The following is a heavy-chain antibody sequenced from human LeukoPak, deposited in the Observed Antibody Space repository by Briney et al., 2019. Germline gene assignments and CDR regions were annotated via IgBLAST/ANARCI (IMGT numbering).Heavy chain of an antibody. D-gene: IGHD3-22*01. V-gene: IGHV1-69*13. CDR3: ARSQYITMIVARLYQFDD. Sequence: ASVNVSCKASGGTFISYAISWVRQAPGQGLEWMGGIIPIFGTANYAQKFQGRVTITADESTSTAYMELSSLRSEDTAVYYCARSQYITMIVARLYQFDDWGQGTLVTVSS. J-gene: IGHJ4*02. CDR2: IIPIFGTA. CDR1: GGTFISYA.